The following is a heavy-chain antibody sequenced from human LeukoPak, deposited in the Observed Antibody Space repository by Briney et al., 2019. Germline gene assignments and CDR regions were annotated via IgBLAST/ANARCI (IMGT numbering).Heavy chain of an antibody. CDR1: GYTFTSYG. D-gene: IGHD3-10*01. Sequence: GASVKVSCKASGYTFTSYGISWVRQAPGQGLEWMGWISAYNGNTNYAQKLQGRVTMTTDTSTSTAYMELRGLRSDDTAVYYCARESESYYYGSGFDYWGQGTLVTVSS. V-gene: IGHV1-18*01. CDR3: ARESESYYYGSGFDY. J-gene: IGHJ4*02. CDR2: ISAYNGNT.